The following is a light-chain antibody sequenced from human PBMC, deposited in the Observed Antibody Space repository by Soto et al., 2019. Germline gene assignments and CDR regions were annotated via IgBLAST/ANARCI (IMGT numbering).Light chain of an antibody. V-gene: IGKV3-20*01. Sequence: EIVLTQSPATLSLSPGERATLSCRASQSVSTNYLAWYRQRPGQAPGPLIYAASSRAPGISDRFSGSGSGTDFTLTISRLEPDDFAVYYCQQYGSVPWTFGQGTTVEIK. CDR2: AAS. CDR1: QSVSTNY. J-gene: IGKJ1*01. CDR3: QQYGSVPWT.